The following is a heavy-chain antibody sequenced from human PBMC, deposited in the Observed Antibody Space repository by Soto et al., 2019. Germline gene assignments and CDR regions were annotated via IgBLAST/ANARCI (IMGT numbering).Heavy chain of an antibody. V-gene: IGHV3-9*01. CDR2: ISWNSGSI. CDR3: AKAGVVVTGDYFDY. J-gene: IGHJ4*01. CDR1: GFTFDDYA. D-gene: IGHD3-22*01. Sequence: GGSLRLSCAASGFTFDDYAMHWVRQAPGKGLEWVSGISWNSGSIGYADSVKGRFTISRDNAKNSLYLQMNSLRAEDTALYYCAKAGVVVTGDYFDYWGHGSLVTVSS.